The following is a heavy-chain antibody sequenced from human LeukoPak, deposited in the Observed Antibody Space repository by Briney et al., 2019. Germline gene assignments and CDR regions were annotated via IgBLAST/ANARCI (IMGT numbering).Heavy chain of an antibody. J-gene: IGHJ3*01. CDR1: GFTFSSYA. Sequence: GGSLRLSCAASGFTFSSYAMSWVRQAPGKGLEWVSLISFSGDSIYYADSVRGRFTISRDNSKDTLYLQMNSLRAEDTAIYYCARDIQLSTWGLGTMVTVSS. V-gene: IGHV3-23*01. D-gene: IGHD5-24*01. CDR2: ISFSGDSI. CDR3: ARDIQLST.